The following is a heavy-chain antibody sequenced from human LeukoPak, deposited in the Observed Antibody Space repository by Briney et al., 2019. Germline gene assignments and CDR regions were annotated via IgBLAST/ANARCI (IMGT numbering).Heavy chain of an antibody. J-gene: IGHJ4*02. Sequence: GALRLSCAASGFTFSSYGMHWVRQAPGKGLEWVAVISYDGSNKYYADSVKGRFTISRDNSKNTLYLQMNSLRAEDMAVYYCAKDTEEILFQFDYWGQGTLVTVSS. V-gene: IGHV3-30*18. D-gene: IGHD2-15*01. CDR3: AKDTEEILFQFDY. CDR1: GFTFSSYG. CDR2: ISYDGSNK.